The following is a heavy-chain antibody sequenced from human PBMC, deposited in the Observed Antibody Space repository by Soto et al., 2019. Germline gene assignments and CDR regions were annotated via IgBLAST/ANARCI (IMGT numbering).Heavy chain of an antibody. Sequence: SETLSLTCAVYGGSFSGYYWSWIRQPPGKGLEWIGEINHSGSTNYNPPLKSRVTISVDTSKNQFSLKLSSVTAADTAVYYCARGRVASIGRDGFSGHWFDPWGQGTLVTVSS. J-gene: IGHJ5*02. CDR1: GGSFSGYY. D-gene: IGHD2-15*01. CDR3: ARGRVASIGRDGFSGHWFDP. CDR2: INHSGST. V-gene: IGHV4-34*01.